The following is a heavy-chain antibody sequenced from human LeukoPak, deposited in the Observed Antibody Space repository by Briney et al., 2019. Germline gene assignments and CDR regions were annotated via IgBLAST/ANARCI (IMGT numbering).Heavy chain of an antibody. CDR3: XXXSGYYYAAPYYFDY. V-gene: IGHV4-4*02. CDR2: IYHSGST. Sequence: SGTLSLTCAVSGGSISSSNWWSWVRQPPGKGLEWIGEIYHSGSTNYNPSLKSRVTISVDKSKNQFSLKLSSVTAADTAVYYXXXXSGYYYAAPYYFDYWGQGTLVTVSS. CDR1: GGSISSSNW. J-gene: IGHJ4*02. D-gene: IGHD3-22*01.